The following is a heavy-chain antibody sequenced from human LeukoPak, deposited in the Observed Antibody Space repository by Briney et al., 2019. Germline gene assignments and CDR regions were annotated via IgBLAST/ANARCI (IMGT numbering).Heavy chain of an antibody. CDR2: INNDGDST. CDR3: AQQVGYCSSGNCYFTY. Sequence: GGSLRLSCAAFGFPFSTYAMSWVRQAPGKGLEWVSAINNDGDSTYSADSVKGRFTVSRDNSKNTLYLQMNSLRAEDAAVYYCAQQVGYCSSGNCYFTYWGQGTLVTVSS. D-gene: IGHD2-15*01. V-gene: IGHV3-23*01. CDR1: GFPFSTYA. J-gene: IGHJ1*01.